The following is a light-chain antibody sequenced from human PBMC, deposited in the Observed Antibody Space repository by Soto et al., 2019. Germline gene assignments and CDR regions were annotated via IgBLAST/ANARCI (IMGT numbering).Light chain of an antibody. CDR1: QSVSSSY. CDR2: GAS. Sequence: ETVWTQSPGTLSLSPGERATLSCRASQSVSSSYLAWYQQKPGQAPRLLIYGASNRATGIPDRFSGSGSGTDFTLTISRLETEDFAVYYCQQYGISPPSWTFGQGTKVEIK. CDR3: QQYGISPPSWT. V-gene: IGKV3-20*01. J-gene: IGKJ1*01.